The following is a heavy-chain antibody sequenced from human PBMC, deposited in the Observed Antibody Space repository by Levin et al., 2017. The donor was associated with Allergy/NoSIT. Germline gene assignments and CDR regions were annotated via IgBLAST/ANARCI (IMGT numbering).Heavy chain of an antibody. CDR1: GGSISSSNW. CDR3: ARSIAAAGRYDY. D-gene: IGHD6-13*01. V-gene: IGHV4-4*02. Sequence: GSLRLSCAVSGGSISSSNWWSWVRQPPGKGLEWIGEIYHSGSTNYNPSLKSRVTISVDKSKNQFSLKLSSVTAADTAVYYCARSIAAAGRYDYWGQGTLVTVSS. J-gene: IGHJ4*02. CDR2: IYHSGST.